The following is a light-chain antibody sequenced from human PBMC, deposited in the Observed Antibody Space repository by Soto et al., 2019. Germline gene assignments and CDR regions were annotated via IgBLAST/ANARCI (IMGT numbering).Light chain of an antibody. V-gene: IGKV3-11*01. Sequence: EILLTQSPATLSLSPGERATLSCRASQSVSANLAWYRHKPGQAPRLLIYDAYTRATGVGASFTGSGSATDFSLTITSLEPEDFAVYYCQQRGKRPSTFGPGTKVDIK. CDR2: DAY. CDR3: QQRGKRPST. J-gene: IGKJ2*02. CDR1: QSVSAN.